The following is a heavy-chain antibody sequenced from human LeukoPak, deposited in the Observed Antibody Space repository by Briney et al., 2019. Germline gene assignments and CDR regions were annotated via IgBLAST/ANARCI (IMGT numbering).Heavy chain of an antibody. J-gene: IGHJ4*02. Sequence: PSETLSLTCTVSGGSISKTSYYWGWIRQPPGKGLEWIGSINYSGTTYYNPSLKSRVTISVDTSKNQFSLKVSSVTAADTAVYYCARRVPSGSWGYDFDYWGQGTLVTVSS. V-gene: IGHV4-39*01. CDR3: ARRVPSGSWGYDFDY. CDR2: INYSGTT. CDR1: GGSISKTSYY. D-gene: IGHD3-10*01.